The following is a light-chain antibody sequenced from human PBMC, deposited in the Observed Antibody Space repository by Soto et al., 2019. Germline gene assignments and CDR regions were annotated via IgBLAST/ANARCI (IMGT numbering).Light chain of an antibody. Sequence: IQMTQSPSSLSASVGDRVTVTCQASQDIAKNLNWYQQKPGKAPKLLIYDASSLQTGVPSRFSGSGSATHFTFTISSLQSEDIATYYCQQYDNLLPITFGQGTRLEIK. CDR2: DAS. J-gene: IGKJ5*01. CDR3: QQYDNLLPIT. V-gene: IGKV1-33*01. CDR1: QDIAKN.